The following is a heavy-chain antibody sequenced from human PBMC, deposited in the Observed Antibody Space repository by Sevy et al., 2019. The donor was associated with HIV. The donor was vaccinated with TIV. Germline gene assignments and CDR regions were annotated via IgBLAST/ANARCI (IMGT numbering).Heavy chain of an antibody. Sequence: ASVKVSCKASSYTIGNFGITWVRPTPGQGLEWMGWISTYNFNTKYAQKFQGRATLTTDTSTSTVYMELTNLKSDDTAVYFCARGASIPATIPDYFDSWGQGSLVTVSS. CDR2: ISTYNFNT. V-gene: IGHV1-18*01. CDR3: ARGASIPATIPDYFDS. CDR1: SYTIGNFG. J-gene: IGHJ4*02. D-gene: IGHD2-2*02.